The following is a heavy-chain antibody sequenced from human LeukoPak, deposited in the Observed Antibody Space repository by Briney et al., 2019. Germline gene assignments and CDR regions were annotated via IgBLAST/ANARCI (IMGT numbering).Heavy chain of an antibody. J-gene: IGHJ4*02. D-gene: IGHD5-12*01. Sequence: GGSLRLSSAASGFTHIISTMSFGPDAPGKGLEWVSAICGSDVTTYYADSVKGRFTISRDNSKNTLYLQMNNLRVEVSSEYSCAKRYSCCSYYLDYWGQGTLVTVSS. CDR1: GFTHIIST. CDR3: AKRYSCCSYYLDY. V-gene: IGHV3-23*01. CDR2: ICGSDVTT.